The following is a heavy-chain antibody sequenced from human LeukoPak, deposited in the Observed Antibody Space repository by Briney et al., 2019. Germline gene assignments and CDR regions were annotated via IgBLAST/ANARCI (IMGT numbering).Heavy chain of an antibody. CDR2: ISGSGGST. V-gene: IGHV3-23*01. CDR1: GFTSSSYA. CDR3: AKFFIAAADYYYYGMDV. Sequence: GGSLRLSCAASGFTSSSYAMSWVRQAPGKGLEWVSAISGSGGSTYYADSVKGRFTISRDNSKNTLYLQMNSLRAEDTAVYYCAKFFIAAADYYYYGMDVWGQGTTVTVSS. J-gene: IGHJ6*02. D-gene: IGHD6-13*01.